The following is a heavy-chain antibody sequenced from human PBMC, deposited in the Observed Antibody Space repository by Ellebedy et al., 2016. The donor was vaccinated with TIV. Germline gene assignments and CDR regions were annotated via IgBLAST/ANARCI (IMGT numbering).Heavy chain of an antibody. Sequence: SETLSLTCTVSGGSISSSSYYWGWIRQPPGKGLEWIGSIYYSGSTNYNPSLKSRVTISVDTSKNQFSLKLSSVTAADTAVYYCARVVKWELLGWWFDPWGQGTLVTVSS. CDR1: GGSISSSSYY. CDR2: IYYSGST. D-gene: IGHD1-26*01. V-gene: IGHV4-39*07. J-gene: IGHJ5*02. CDR3: ARVVKWELLGWWFDP.